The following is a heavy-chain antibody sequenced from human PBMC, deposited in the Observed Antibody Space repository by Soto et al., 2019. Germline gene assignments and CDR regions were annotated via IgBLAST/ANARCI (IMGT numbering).Heavy chain of an antibody. CDR1: GFTFSSYA. Sequence: EVQLLESGGGLVQPGGSLRLSCAASGFTFSSYAMSWVRQAPGKGLEWVSAISGSGGSTYYADSVKGRFTISRDNSKNTLYLQMNSLRAEDTAVYYCAKVQQLVSFYYYYGMDVLGQGTTVTVSS. D-gene: IGHD6-13*01. V-gene: IGHV3-23*01. J-gene: IGHJ6*02. CDR3: AKVQQLVSFYYYYGMDV. CDR2: ISGSGGST.